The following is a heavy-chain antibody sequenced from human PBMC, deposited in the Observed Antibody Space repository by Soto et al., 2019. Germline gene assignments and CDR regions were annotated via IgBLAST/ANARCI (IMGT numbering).Heavy chain of an antibody. CDR2: INPSGGST. Sequence: GASVKVSCKASGYTFASYYRHWVRQAPGQGLEWMGIINPSGGSTSYAQKFQGRVTMTRDTSTSTVYMELSSLRSEDTGVYYCARVRSDSSGYLSGATFDIWGQGTMVTVSS. CDR1: GYTFASYY. CDR3: ARVRSDSSGYLSGATFDI. J-gene: IGHJ3*02. D-gene: IGHD3-22*01. V-gene: IGHV1-46*01.